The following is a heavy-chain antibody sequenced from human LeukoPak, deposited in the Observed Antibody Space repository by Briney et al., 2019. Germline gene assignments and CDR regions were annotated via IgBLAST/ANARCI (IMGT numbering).Heavy chain of an antibody. J-gene: IGHJ3*02. V-gene: IGHV3-7*01. CDR2: IKQDGSLK. D-gene: IGHD3-22*01. CDR3: VRDESPSDRSGYYDAFDI. Sequence: PGGSLRLSCAASGFNFNRDWMIWVRQAPGKGLEWVANIKQDGSLKYYMDSVKGRFTISRDNAKNSLYLQMNSLRAEDTAVYYCVRDESPSDRSGYYDAFDIWGRETMVTVSS. CDR1: GFNFNRDW.